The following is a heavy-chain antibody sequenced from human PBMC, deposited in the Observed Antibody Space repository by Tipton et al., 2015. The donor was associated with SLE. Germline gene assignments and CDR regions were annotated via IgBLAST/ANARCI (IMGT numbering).Heavy chain of an antibody. D-gene: IGHD4-11*01. CDR1: GFTFSSYT. V-gene: IGHV3-21*01. Sequence: SLRLSCAASGFTFSSYTMNWVRQAPGKGLEWVSSITSSNYIYYADSVKGRFTISRDNAKNSLYLQMNSLRAEDTVVYYCARGTYRGDYWGQGILVTVSS. CDR2: ITSSNYI. J-gene: IGHJ4*02. CDR3: ARGTYRGDY.